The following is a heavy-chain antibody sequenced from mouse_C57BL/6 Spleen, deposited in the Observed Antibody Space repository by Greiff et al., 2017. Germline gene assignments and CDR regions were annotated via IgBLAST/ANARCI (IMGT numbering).Heavy chain of an antibody. CDR2: IYPGDGDT. V-gene: IGHV1-82*01. Sequence: QVQLQQSGPELVKPGASVKISCKASGYAFSSSWMNWVKQRPGKGLEWIGRIYPGDGDTNYNGKFKGKATLTADKSSSTAYMQLSSLTSEDSAVYFCARGFINMFDYWGQGTTLTVSS. J-gene: IGHJ2*01. CDR3: ARGFINMFDY. CDR1: GYAFSSSW. D-gene: IGHD1-1*01.